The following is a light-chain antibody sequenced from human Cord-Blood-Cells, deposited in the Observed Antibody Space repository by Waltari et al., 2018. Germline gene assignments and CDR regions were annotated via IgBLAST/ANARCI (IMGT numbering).Light chain of an antibody. CDR3: CSYAGSYRNV. Sequence: QSALTQPRSVSGSPGQSVTISCTGTSSDVGGDNYVSWYQQHPGKAPKLMIYDVSKRPSGVPDRFSGSKSGNTASLTISGLQAEDEADYYCCSYAGSYRNVFGTGTKVTVL. CDR1: SSDVGGDNY. V-gene: IGLV2-11*01. J-gene: IGLJ1*01. CDR2: DVS.